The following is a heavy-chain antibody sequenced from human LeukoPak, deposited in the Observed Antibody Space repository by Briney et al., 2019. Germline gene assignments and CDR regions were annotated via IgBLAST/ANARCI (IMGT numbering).Heavy chain of an antibody. CDR3: ARIGRWGTQVDY. J-gene: IGHJ4*02. V-gene: IGHV1-69*02. D-gene: IGHD3-16*01. CDR2: IIPILGIA. Sequence: VASVKVSCKASGGTFSSYTISWVRQAPGQGIEWMGRIIPILGIANYAQKFQGRVTITADKSTSTAYMELSSLRSEDTAVYYCARIGRWGTQVDYWGQGTLVTVSS. CDR1: GGTFSSYT.